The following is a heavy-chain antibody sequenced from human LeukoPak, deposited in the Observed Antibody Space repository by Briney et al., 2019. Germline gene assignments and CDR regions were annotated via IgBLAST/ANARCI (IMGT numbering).Heavy chain of an antibody. CDR1: GFTFSTYA. Sequence: GGSLRLSCVASGFTFSTYAMHWVRQAPGKGLEWVAVISDDGSNKYYADSVKGRFTFSRDNSKNTLYLQMDSLRGEDTAVYYCARARGNTFSSSWCDYWGQGSLVTVSS. D-gene: IGHD6-13*01. J-gene: IGHJ4*02. V-gene: IGHV3-30*04. CDR3: ARARGNTFSSSWCDY. CDR2: ISDDGSNK.